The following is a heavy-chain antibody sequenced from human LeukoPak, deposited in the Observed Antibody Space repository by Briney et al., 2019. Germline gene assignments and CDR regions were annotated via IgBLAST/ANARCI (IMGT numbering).Heavy chain of an antibody. V-gene: IGHV3-48*04. D-gene: IGHD6-19*01. CDR1: GFTFSSYS. Sequence: AGGSLRLSCAASGFTFSSYSMNWVRQAPGKGLEWVSYISSSGSTIYYADSVKGRFTISRDNAKNSLYLQMNSLRAEDTAVYYCASDPYSSGWHAFDIWGQGTMVTVSS. CDR3: ASDPYSSGWHAFDI. J-gene: IGHJ3*02. CDR2: ISSSGSTI.